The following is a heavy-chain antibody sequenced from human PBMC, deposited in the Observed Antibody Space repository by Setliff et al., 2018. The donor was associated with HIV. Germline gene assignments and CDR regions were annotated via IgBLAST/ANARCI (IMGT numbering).Heavy chain of an antibody. CDR3: AREGHVHQPFFNF. D-gene: IGHD6-6*01. V-gene: IGHV1-69*13. CDR1: GGSFSNFA. Sequence: SVKVSCKTPGGSFSNFAISWVRQVPGRGLEWVGDISPSFGAANYAQKFQGRVTIDADASTRTVYLEVSSLNSEDTAVYYCAREGHVHQPFFNFWGQGTLVTVSS. J-gene: IGHJ4*02. CDR2: ISPSFGAA.